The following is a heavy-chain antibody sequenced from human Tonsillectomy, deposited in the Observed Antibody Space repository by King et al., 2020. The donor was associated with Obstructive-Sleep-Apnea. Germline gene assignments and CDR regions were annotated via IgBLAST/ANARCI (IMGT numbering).Heavy chain of an antibody. CDR3: ARDPAYYDSSGYYPHFDY. V-gene: IGHV3-48*04. Sequence: VQLVESGGGLVQPGGSLRLSCAASGFTFSSYNMNWVRQAPGKGLEWVSFVSNTGTIYYADSVKGRFTISRDNAKNSLYLQMNSLRAEDTAVYYCARDPAYYDSSGYYPHFDYWGQGTLVTVSS. CDR1: GFTFSSYN. D-gene: IGHD3-22*01. CDR2: VSNTGTI. J-gene: IGHJ4*02.